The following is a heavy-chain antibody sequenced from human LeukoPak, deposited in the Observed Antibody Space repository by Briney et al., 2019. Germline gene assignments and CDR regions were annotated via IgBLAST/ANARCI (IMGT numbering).Heavy chain of an antibody. D-gene: IGHD3-10*01. CDR3: ARVWGSGTSHQYFDS. V-gene: IGHV3-33*01. CDR2: IWYEGSNH. CDR1: GFTLSNYG. J-gene: IGHJ4*02. Sequence: GKALRLSCAASGFTLSNYGTHWVRQAPGKGLEWVALIWYEGSNHYYADSVKGRFTSSRDYSKNTVYLQMNRLRAEDTAVYYCARVWGSGTSHQYFDSWGQGILVAVSS.